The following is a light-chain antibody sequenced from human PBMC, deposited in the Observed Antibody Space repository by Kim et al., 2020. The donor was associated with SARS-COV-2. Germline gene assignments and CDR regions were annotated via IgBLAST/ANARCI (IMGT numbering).Light chain of an antibody. Sequence: QSVTISCTGSSCDVGGYNYVSWHQQHPGKAPKLIIYDVNNRPSGVPNRFSGSKSGNTASLTVSGLQSEDEADYYCSSYAGTNNFYVFGTGTKVTVL. V-gene: IGLV2-8*01. CDR1: SCDVGGYNY. J-gene: IGLJ1*01. CDR3: SSYAGTNNFYV. CDR2: DVN.